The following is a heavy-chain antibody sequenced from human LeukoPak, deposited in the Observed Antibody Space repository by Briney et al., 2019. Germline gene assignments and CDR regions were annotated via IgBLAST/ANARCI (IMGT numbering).Heavy chain of an antibody. V-gene: IGHV3-74*01. D-gene: IGHD3-10*01. CDR2: INSDGSST. Sequence: PGGSLRLSCAASGFTFSSYWMHWVRQAPGKGLVWVSRINSDGSSTSYADSVKGRFTISRDNSKNTLYLQMNTLRAEDTALYYCARERSYYYGSGSHRRFDYWGQGTLVTVSS. J-gene: IGHJ4*02. CDR3: ARERSYYYGSGSHRRFDY. CDR1: GFTFSSYW.